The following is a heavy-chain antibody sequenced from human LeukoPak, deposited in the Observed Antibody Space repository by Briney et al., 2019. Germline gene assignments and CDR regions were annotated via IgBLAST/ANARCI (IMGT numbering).Heavy chain of an antibody. J-gene: IGHJ4*02. CDR1: GYTFTSYG. D-gene: IGHD2-15*01. Sequence: ASVKVSCKASGYTFTSYGISWVRQAPGQGLEWMGWINPNSGGTNYAQKFQGRVTMTRDTSISTAYMELSRLRADDPAVYYCARGSMVVAVNLDYWGQGTLVTVSS. V-gene: IGHV1-2*02. CDR2: INPNSGGT. CDR3: ARGSMVVAVNLDY.